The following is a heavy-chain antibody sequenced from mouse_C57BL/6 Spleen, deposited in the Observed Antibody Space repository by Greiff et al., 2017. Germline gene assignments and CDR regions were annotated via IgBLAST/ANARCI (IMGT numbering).Heavy chain of an antibody. CDR1: GFSLTSYG. J-gene: IGHJ1*03. CDR3: ARSSYYYGSSGYFDV. CDR2: IWSGGST. Sequence: VMLVESGPGLVQPSQSLSITCTVSGFSLTSYGVHWVRQSPGKGLEWLGVIWSGGSTDYNAAFISRLSISKDNSKSQVFFKMNSLQADDTAIYYCARSSYYYGSSGYFDVWGTGTTVTVSS. D-gene: IGHD1-1*01. V-gene: IGHV2-2*01.